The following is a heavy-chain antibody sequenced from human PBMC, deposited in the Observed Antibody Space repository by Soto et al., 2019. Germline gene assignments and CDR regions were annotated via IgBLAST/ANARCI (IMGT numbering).Heavy chain of an antibody. CDR2: INPNSGDT. CDR3: AKNALVGGYNFSRF. CDR1: GYTFPGYY. V-gene: IGHV1-2*02. Sequence: SVKVSCKASGYTFPGYYIHWVRQAPGQGLEWMGWINPNSGDTTYSQNFEGRVTLTMDSSISTAYMELRSLTFDDTAVYYCAKNALVGGYNFSRFWGPGTQVSVS. J-gene: IGHJ4*02. D-gene: IGHD5-18*01.